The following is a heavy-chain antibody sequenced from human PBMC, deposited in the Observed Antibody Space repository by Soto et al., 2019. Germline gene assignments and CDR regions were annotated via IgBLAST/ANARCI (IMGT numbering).Heavy chain of an antibody. CDR2: ISYDGSNK. V-gene: IGHV3-30*18. CDR1: GFTFSSYG. D-gene: IGHD5-12*01. Sequence: QTGGSLRLSCAASGFTFSSYGMHWVRQAPGKGLEWVAVISYDGSNKYYADSVKGRFTISRDNSKNTLYLQMNSLRAEDTAVYYCAKERSERWLQYYFDYWGQGTLVTVSS. J-gene: IGHJ4*02. CDR3: AKERSERWLQYYFDY.